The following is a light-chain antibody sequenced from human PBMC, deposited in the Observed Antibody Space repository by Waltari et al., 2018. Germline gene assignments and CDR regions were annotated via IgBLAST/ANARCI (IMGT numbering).Light chain of an antibody. CDR3: SSYGGSNNFYV. J-gene: IGLJ1*01. Sequence: QSALTQPPSASGPPGQAVPISSAGTSSHVGGYNSASCYQHHPGKAPKLIVYEVTKRPSGVPDRFSGSKSGNTASLTVSGLQAEDESDYYCSSYGGSNNFYVFGTGTKVSVL. CDR1: SSHVGGYNS. CDR2: EVT. V-gene: IGLV2-8*01.